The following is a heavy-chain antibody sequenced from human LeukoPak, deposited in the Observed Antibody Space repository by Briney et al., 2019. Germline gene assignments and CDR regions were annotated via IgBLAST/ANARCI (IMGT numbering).Heavy chain of an antibody. Sequence: PGGSLRLSCAASGFTFSSYSLSWVRQSPGKGLEWVSTFTGGGITYYADSVKGRFTISRDNSKNMLFLQMDSLRAEDTATYYCAKVSGYYLDYVDVWGKGTTVTASS. CDR2: FTGGGIT. J-gene: IGHJ6*03. V-gene: IGHV3-23*01. CDR3: AKVSGYYLDYVDV. CDR1: GFTFSSYS. D-gene: IGHD3-22*01.